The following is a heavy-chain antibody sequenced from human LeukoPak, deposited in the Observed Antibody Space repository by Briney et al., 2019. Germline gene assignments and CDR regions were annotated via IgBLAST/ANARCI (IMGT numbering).Heavy chain of an antibody. J-gene: IGHJ4*02. V-gene: IGHV4-30-4*01. CDR2: TYYSGST. D-gene: IGHD6-13*01. Sequence: PSQTLSLTCTVSGGSISSGDYYWSGIRQPPGKGLEWIGYTYYSGSTYYNPSLKSRVTISVDTSKNQFSLKLSSVTAADTAVYYCARGDSSSWYFVYWGQGTLVTVSS. CDR1: GGSISSGDYY. CDR3: ARGDSSSWYFVY.